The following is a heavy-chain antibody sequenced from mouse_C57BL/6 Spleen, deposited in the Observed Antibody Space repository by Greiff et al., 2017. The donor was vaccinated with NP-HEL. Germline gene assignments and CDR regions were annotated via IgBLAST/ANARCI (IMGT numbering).Heavy chain of an antibody. D-gene: IGHD1-1*01. CDR3: AEGHYGSNHWYFDV. J-gene: IGHJ1*03. CDR2: IYPRSGNT. Sequence: QVQLQQSGAELARPGASVKLSCKASGYTFTSYGISWVKQRTGQGLEWIGEIYPRSGNTYYNEKFKGKATLTADKSSSTAYMELRSLTSEDSAVYFCAEGHYGSNHWYFDVWGTGTTVTVSS. V-gene: IGHV1-81*01. CDR1: GYTFTSYG.